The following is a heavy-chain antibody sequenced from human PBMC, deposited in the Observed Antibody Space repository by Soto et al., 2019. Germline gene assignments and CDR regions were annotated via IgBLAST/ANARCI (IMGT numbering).Heavy chain of an antibody. V-gene: IGHV4-59*08. J-gene: IGHJ4*02. CDR2: IYDFGTT. CDR1: GDSISGHY. D-gene: IGHD3-22*01. Sequence: SETLSLTCTVSGDSISGHYWSWIRQPPEKGLEWIAYIYDFGTTNYTPSLKSRVTISKDTSKNQFSLNLNSVTAADTAVYYCARINYYDTSDYSFDYWRQGMMVTVSS. CDR3: ARINYYDTSDYSFDY.